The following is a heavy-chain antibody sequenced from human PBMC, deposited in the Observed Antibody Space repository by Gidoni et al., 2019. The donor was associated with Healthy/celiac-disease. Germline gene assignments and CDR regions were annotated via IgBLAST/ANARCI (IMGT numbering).Heavy chain of an antibody. V-gene: IGHV4-34*01. CDR3: ARGVSSWYNWFDP. CDR1: GGSFGGYY. D-gene: IGHD6-13*01. Sequence: QVQLQQWGACLLKPSETRSPTCAVYGGSFGGYYWSWLRQPPGKGLEWIGEINHSGSTNYNPSLKSRVTISVDTSKNQFSLKLSSVTAADTAVYYCARGVSSWYNWFDPWGQGTLVTVSS. J-gene: IGHJ5*02. CDR2: INHSGST.